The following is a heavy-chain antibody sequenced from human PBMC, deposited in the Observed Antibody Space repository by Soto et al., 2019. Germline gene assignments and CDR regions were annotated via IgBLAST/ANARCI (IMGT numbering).Heavy chain of an antibody. CDR2: IYDSGGT. V-gene: IGHV3-53*05. J-gene: IGHJ5*02. CDR1: GFSITTNY. CDR3: VRDQGILEAP. Sequence: EVQLVETGGGLIQPGGSLRLSCAAPGFSITTNYMSWVRQAPGKGLEWISVIYDSGGTFYADSVKGRFTISRDTSKNTLYLQMNSPRVEDTAVYYCVRDQGILEAPWGQGTLVTVSS. D-gene: IGHD5-18*01.